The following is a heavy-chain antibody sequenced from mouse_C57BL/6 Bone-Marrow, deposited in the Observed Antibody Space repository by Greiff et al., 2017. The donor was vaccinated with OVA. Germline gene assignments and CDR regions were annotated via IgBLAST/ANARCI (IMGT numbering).Heavy chain of an antibody. V-gene: IGHV4-1*01. CDR3: ARRVPRRYFDV. CDR2: INPDSSTI. J-gene: IGHJ1*03. D-gene: IGHD2-10*02. CDR1: GVDFSRYW. Sequence: CAPGGVDFSRYWMSWVRRAPGKGLEWIGEINPDSSTINYAPSLKDKFIISRDNAKNTLYLQMSKVRSEDTALYYCARRVPRRYFDVWGTGTTVTVSS.